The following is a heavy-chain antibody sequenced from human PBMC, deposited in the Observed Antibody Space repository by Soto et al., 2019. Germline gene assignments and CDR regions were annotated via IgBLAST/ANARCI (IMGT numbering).Heavy chain of an antibody. V-gene: IGHV4-39*01. CDR3: ARHSLALRKNNWFDP. CDR2: IFYLGSS. J-gene: IGHJ5*02. D-gene: IGHD3-3*02. Sequence: SEALSLTCTVSGDSSISSDFYWGWVRHPPGKGLEWIGSIFYLGSSYYNPSLKSRVTMSVDTSKNQFSLRLRSVTAADTALYFCARHSLALRKNNWFDPWGQGIMVTVSS. CDR1: GDSSISSDFY.